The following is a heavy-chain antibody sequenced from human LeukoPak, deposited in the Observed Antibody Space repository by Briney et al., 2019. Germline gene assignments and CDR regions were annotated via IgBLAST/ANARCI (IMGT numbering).Heavy chain of an antibody. Sequence: SETLSLTCTVSGGSISSYYWSWIRQPPGKGLEWIGYIYYSGSTNYNPSLKSRVTISVDTSKNQFSLKLSSVTAADTAVYYCASTNTLRGYKFDYWGQGTLVTVSS. CDR1: GGSISSYY. CDR2: IYYSGST. CDR3: ASTNTLRGYKFDY. V-gene: IGHV4-59*01. D-gene: IGHD5-12*01. J-gene: IGHJ4*02.